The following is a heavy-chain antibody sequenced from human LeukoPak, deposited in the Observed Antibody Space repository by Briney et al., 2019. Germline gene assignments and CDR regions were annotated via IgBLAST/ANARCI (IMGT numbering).Heavy chain of an antibody. Sequence: PGGSLRLSCAASGFTVSSSYMSWVRQPPGKGLEWIGSTYYSGSTYYNPSLKSRVTISVDTSKNQFSLNLNSVTAADTAVYFCARDEGSAYPFDYWGQGTLVTVSS. CDR3: ARDEGSAYPFDY. D-gene: IGHD3-22*01. CDR1: GFTVSSSY. V-gene: IGHV4-39*07. J-gene: IGHJ4*02. CDR2: TYYSGST.